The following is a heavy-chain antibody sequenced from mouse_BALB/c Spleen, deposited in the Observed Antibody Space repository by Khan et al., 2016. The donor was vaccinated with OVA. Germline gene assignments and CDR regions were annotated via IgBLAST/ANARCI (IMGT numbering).Heavy chain of an antibody. D-gene: IGHD1-2*01. V-gene: IGHV2-9*02. CDR2: IWAGGST. CDR1: GYSLTSYG. J-gene: IGHJ4*01. Sequence: VQLKESGPGLVAPSQNLSITCTVSGYSLTSYGVHWVRQPPGKGLDWLGVIWAGGSTSYYSALMYRLSISTDNSTSHVFLELSSLQTDETTMYYCARAAPIYCYGYRTMENWGQGTSVTVSS. CDR3: ARAAPIYCYGYRTMEN.